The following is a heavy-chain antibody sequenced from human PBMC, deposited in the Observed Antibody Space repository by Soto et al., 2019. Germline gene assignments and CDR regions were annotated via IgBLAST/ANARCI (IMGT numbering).Heavy chain of an antibody. CDR2: IYPGDSDT. J-gene: IGHJ6*02. Sequence: GESLKISCKGSGYSFTSYWIGWVRQMPGKGLEWMGIIYPGDSDTRYSPSFQGQVTISADKSISTAYLQWCSLKASDTAMYYCARQVALEPFFYGMDVWGQGTTVTVSS. V-gene: IGHV5-51*01. CDR1: GYSFTSYW. D-gene: IGHD1-1*01. CDR3: ARQVALEPFFYGMDV.